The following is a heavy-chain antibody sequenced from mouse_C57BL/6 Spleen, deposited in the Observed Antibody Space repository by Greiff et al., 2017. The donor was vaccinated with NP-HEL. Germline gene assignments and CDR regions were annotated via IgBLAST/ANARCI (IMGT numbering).Heavy chain of an antibody. CDR1: GFNIKDDY. D-gene: IGHD3-2*02. J-gene: IGHJ2*01. CDR2: IDPENGDT. V-gene: IGHV14-4*01. Sequence: EVKLMESGAELVRPGASVKLSCTASGFNIKDDYMHWVKQRPEQGLEWIGWIDPENGDTEYASKFQGKATITADTSSNTAYLQLSSLTSEDTAVYYCTTKSGNWGQGTTLTVSS. CDR3: TTKSGN.